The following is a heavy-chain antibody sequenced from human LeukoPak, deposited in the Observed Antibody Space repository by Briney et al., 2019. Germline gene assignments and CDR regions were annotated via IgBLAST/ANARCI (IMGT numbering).Heavy chain of an antibody. D-gene: IGHD4-23*01. CDR3: ARGRRDYGGKPLSY. CDR1: GYTFTMYD. CDR2: MNPNSGNT. V-gene: IGHV1-8*01. Sequence: ASVKVSCKASGYTFTMYDINWVRQAPGQGREGMGWMNPNSGNTGYAQKFQGRVTMTRNTSISTAYMELSSLRSEDTAVYYCARGRRDYGGKPLSYWGQGTLVTVSS. J-gene: IGHJ4*02.